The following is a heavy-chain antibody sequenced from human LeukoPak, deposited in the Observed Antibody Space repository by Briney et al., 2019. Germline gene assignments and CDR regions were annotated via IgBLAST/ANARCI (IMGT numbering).Heavy chain of an antibody. Sequence: PSETLSLTCAVYGGSFSGYYWSWIRQPPGKGLEWIGEINHSGSTNYNPSLKSRVTISVDTSKNQFSLKLSSVTAADTAVYYCGRGKMGGMRPITMIVVRYMDVWGKGTTVTISS. D-gene: IGHD3-22*01. J-gene: IGHJ6*03. CDR1: GGSFSGYY. CDR3: GRGKMGGMRPITMIVVRYMDV. V-gene: IGHV4-34*01. CDR2: INHSGST.